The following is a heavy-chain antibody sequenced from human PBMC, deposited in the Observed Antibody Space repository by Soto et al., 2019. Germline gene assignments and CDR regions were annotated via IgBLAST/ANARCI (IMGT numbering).Heavy chain of an antibody. CDR1: GFTLSYSF. D-gene: IGHD1-26*01. Sequence: GSLRLSCAASGFTLSYSFMSWVRQAPGKGLEWVSLIYSDGTTYYADSVKGRFTISRDNSKNTLYLQMNSLRAEDTAVYYCAKVRIVGATEHAFDIWGQGTMVTVSS. CDR3: AKVRIVGATEHAFDI. V-gene: IGHV3-66*01. J-gene: IGHJ3*02. CDR2: IYSDGTT.